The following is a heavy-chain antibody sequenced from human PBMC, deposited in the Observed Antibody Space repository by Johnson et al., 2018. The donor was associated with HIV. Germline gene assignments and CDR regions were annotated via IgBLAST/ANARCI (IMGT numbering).Heavy chain of an antibody. CDR2: ISGSGGST. V-gene: IGHV3-23*04. CDR1: GFTFNTYA. J-gene: IGHJ3*02. CDR3: ARGVTYYYDSTGYPHAFDI. D-gene: IGHD3-22*01. Sequence: VQLVESWGGLAQPWGSLRLSCAASGFTFNTYAMTWVRQPPGKGLEWVSAISGSGGSTYYADSVKGLFTISRDNGKNSLYLQMNSLRAEDTALYYCARGVTYYYDSTGYPHAFDIWGQGTMVTVSS.